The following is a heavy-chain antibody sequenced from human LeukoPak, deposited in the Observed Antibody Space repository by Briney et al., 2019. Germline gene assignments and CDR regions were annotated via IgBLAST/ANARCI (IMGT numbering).Heavy chain of an antibody. Sequence: GGSLRLSCAASGFTFSSYAMSWVRQAPGKGLEWVSAISGSGGSTYYADSVKGRFTISRDNSKNTLYLQTNSLRAEDTAVYYCAKCYSSSWYLDWFDPWGQGTLVTVSS. CDR1: GFTFSSYA. CDR2: ISGSGGST. J-gene: IGHJ5*02. D-gene: IGHD6-13*01. CDR3: AKCYSSSWYLDWFDP. V-gene: IGHV3-23*01.